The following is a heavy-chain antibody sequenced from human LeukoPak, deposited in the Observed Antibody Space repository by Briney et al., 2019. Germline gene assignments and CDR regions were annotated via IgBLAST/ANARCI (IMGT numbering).Heavy chain of an antibody. CDR1: GFTFSDYY. CDR3: AKVMIVVVITDAFDI. D-gene: IGHD3-22*01. CDR2: ISSSGSTI. V-gene: IGHV3-11*01. Sequence: PGGSLRLSCAASGFTFSDYYMSWIRQAPGMGLEWVSYISSSGSTIYYADSVKGRFTISRDNAKNSLYLQMNSLRAEDTALYHCAKVMIVVVITDAFDIWGQGTMVTVSS. J-gene: IGHJ3*02.